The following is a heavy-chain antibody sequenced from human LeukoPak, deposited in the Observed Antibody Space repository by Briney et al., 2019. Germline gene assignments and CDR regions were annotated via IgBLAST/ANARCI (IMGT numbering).Heavy chain of an antibody. Sequence: SETLSLTCAVYGGSFSGYYWSWIRQPPGKGLEWIGEINHSGSTNYNPSLKSRVTISVDTSKNQFSLKLSSVTAADTAVYYCARGITILGVVIYYYYYMDVWGKGTTVTVSS. CDR2: INHSGST. CDR3: ARGITILGVVIYYYYYMDV. V-gene: IGHV4-34*01. D-gene: IGHD3-3*01. J-gene: IGHJ6*03. CDR1: GGSFSGYY.